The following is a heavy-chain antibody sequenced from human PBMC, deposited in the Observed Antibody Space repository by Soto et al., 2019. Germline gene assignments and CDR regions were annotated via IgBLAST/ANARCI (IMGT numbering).Heavy chain of an antibody. CDR1: GFTFRVYS. Sequence: RLSCVASGFTFRVYSMSWVRQAPGKGLEWVSAITASGDTTYYSDSVRGRFTISRDNSKNTLYLQLHSLRVDDTAVYYCVEPAAYRILRGHGTPVTVAS. V-gene: IGHV3-23*01. CDR2: ITASGDTT. D-gene: IGHD2-21*01. CDR3: VEPAAYRIL. J-gene: IGHJ4*01.